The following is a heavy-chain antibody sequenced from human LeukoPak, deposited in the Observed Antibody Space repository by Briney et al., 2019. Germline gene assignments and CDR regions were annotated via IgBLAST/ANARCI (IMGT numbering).Heavy chain of an antibody. V-gene: IGHV1-2*02. CDR3: ARFGPYGSGTRSRDEYYYYYMDV. CDR1: GYTLTGYY. D-gene: IGHD3-10*01. CDR2: INPNSGGT. Sequence: ASVKVSCKASGYTLTGYYMHWVRQAPGQGLEWMGWINPNSGGTNYAQKFRGRVTMTRDTSISTAYMELSRLRSDDTAVYYCARFGPYGSGTRSRDEYYYYYMDVWGKGTTVTISS. J-gene: IGHJ6*03.